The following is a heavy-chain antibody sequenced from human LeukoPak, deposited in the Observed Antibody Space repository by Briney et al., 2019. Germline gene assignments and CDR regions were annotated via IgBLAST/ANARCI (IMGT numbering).Heavy chain of an antibody. Sequence: KPSETLSLTCAVSGGSISSTTSYWGWIRQPPGKGLEWIGRIYHSGSTFYNPSLKGRVTISVDTSKNQLSLRLSSVTAADTAVYYCARHGSTDYFDYWGQGTLVTVSS. J-gene: IGHJ4*02. CDR2: IYHSGST. V-gene: IGHV4-39*01. D-gene: IGHD2-2*03. CDR1: GGSISSTTSY. CDR3: ARHGSTDYFDY.